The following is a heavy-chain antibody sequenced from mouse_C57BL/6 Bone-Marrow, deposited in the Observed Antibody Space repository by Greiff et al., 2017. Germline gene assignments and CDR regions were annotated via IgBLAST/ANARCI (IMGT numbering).Heavy chain of an antibody. D-gene: IGHD2-4*01. J-gene: IGHJ3*01. V-gene: IGHV1-76*01. Sequence: QVQLQQSGAELVRPGASVKLSCKASGYTFTDYYINWVKQRPGQGLERIARIYPGSGNTYYNEKFKGKATLTAEKSSSTAYMQLSSLTSEDSAVYFCARCDYLAYWGQGTLVTVSA. CDR3: ARCDYLAY. CDR2: IYPGSGNT. CDR1: GYTFTDYY.